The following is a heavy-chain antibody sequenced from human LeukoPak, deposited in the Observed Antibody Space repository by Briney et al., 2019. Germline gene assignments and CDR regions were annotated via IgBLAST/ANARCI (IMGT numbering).Heavy chain of an antibody. CDR2: ISSSGSTI. CDR3: ARVGYCSSTSCRKSPVGYYYMDV. CDR1: GFTFSDYY. J-gene: IGHJ6*03. D-gene: IGHD2-2*01. Sequence: PGGSLRLSCAASGFTFSDYYMSWIRQAPGKGLEWVSYISSSGSTIYYADSVKGRFTISRDNAKNSLYLQMNSLRAEDTAVYYCARVGYCSSTSCRKSPVGYYYMDVWGKGTTVTVSS. V-gene: IGHV3-11*01.